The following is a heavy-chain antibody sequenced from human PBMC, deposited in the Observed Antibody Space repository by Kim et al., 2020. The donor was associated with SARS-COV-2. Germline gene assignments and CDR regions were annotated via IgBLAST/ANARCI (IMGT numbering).Heavy chain of an antibody. V-gene: IGHV3-72*01. CDR3: ARQLGD. Sequence: ATSYTTEYAAYVKGRFTISRDDSKNSLYLQINSLKTEDTAVYYCARQLGDWGQGTLVTVSS. CDR2: ATSYTT. J-gene: IGHJ4*02. D-gene: IGHD7-27*01.